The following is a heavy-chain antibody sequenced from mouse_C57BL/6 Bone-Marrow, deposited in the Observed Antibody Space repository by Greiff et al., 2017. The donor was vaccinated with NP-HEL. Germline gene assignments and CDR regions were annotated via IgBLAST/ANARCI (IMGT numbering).Heavy chain of an antibody. Sequence: ESGGGLVKPGGSLKLSCAASGFTFSSYAMSWVRQTPEKRLEWVATISDGGSYTYYPDNVKGRFTISRDNAKNNLYLQMSHLKSEDTAMYYCARAYYDYDGYAMDYWGQGTSVTVSS. V-gene: IGHV5-4*01. CDR2: ISDGGSYT. CDR3: ARAYYDYDGYAMDY. J-gene: IGHJ4*01. CDR1: GFTFSSYA. D-gene: IGHD2-4*01.